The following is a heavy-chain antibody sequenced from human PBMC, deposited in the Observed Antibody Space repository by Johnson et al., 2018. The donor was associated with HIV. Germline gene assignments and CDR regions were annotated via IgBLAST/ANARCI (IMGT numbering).Heavy chain of an antibody. V-gene: IGHV3-9*01. CDR2: ISWNSGSR. CDR1: GFTFDDYA. CDR3: VRAQFLEWLFFDAFDI. D-gene: IGHD3-3*01. J-gene: IGHJ3*02. Sequence: VQLVESGGGLVQPGRSLRLSCAASGFTFDDYAMHWVRQTPGKGLEWVSGISWNSGSRGYADSVKGRFTISRDNAKSSLYLQMNSLRAEDTALYYCVRAQFLEWLFFDAFDIWGQGTMVTVSS.